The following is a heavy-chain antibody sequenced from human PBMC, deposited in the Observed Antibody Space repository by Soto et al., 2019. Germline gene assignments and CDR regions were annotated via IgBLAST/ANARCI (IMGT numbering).Heavy chain of an antibody. V-gene: IGHV4-59*01. D-gene: IGHD5-18*01. CDR3: ASYRSGTAMAYNWFDP. CDR2: IYYSGST. CDR1: GGSIISYY. J-gene: IGHJ5*02. Sequence: PSETLSLTCTISGGSIISYYWSWLRQPPGKGLEWIGYIYYSGSTNYNPSLKSRVTISVDTSKNQFSLKLSSVTAADTAVYYCASYRSGTAMAYNWFDPWGQGTLVTVSS.